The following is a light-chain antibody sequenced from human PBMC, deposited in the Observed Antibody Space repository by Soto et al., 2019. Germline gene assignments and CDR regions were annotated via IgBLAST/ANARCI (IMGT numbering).Light chain of an antibody. CDR3: QQYDSSPRT. J-gene: IGKJ1*01. CDR1: QSVSSY. V-gene: IGKV3-20*01. CDR2: DKS. Sequence: VLTQSPATLSLSPGERATLSCRASQSVSSYLAWYPQKPGQAPRLLIYDKSNRATGVPARFSVILSWTDFTLTISRLEPEDLSVYYGQQYDSSPRTFGQGTKVDIK.